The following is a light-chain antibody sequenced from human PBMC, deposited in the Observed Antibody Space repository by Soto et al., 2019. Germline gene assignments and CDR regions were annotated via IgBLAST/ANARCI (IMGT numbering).Light chain of an antibody. J-gene: IGKJ5*01. V-gene: IGKV3-15*01. CDR2: GTS. CDR3: QQYNNWPLT. Sequence: EILMTQSPASLSVSPGERVILSCRATQSISSNLAWYQQKPGQAPRLLIYGTSTRATGIPARFSGSGSGTEFTLTITSLQSEDFALYFCQQYNNWPLTSGQGTRLEIK. CDR1: QSISSN.